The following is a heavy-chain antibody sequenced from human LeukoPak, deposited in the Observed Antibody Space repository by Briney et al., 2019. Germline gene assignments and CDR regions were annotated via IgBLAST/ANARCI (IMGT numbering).Heavy chain of an antibody. CDR3: ARSRELGDAFDI. D-gene: IGHD1-26*01. J-gene: IGHJ3*02. CDR1: GYTLTELS. Sequence: ASVKVSCKVSGYTLTELSMHWVRQAPGKGLEWMGGFDPEDGETIYAQKFQGRVTITADESTSTAYMELSSLRSEDTAVYYCARSRELGDAFDIWGQGTMVTVSS. V-gene: IGHV1-24*01. CDR2: FDPEDGET.